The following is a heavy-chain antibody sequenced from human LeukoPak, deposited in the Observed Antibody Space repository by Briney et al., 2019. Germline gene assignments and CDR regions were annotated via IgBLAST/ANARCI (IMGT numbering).Heavy chain of an antibody. CDR1: GFTFSDYY. Sequence: GGSLRLSCAASGFTFSDYYMSWIRQAPGKGLEWVSYISSSGSTIYYADSVKDRFTISRDNAKNSLYLQMNSLRAEDTAVYYCAREPGYFDWPPDPFGGQGTLVTVSS. D-gene: IGHD3-9*01. J-gene: IGHJ4*02. V-gene: IGHV3-11*01. CDR2: ISSSGSTI. CDR3: AREPGYFDWPPDPF.